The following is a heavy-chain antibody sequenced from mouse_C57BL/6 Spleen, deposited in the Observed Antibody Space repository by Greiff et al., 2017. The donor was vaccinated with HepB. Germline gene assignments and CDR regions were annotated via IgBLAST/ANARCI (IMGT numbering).Heavy chain of an antibody. CDR3: ARAYFNWFAY. CDR1: GFTFSDYG. D-gene: IGHD6-5*01. V-gene: IGHV5-17*01. Sequence: EVKLVESGGGLVKPGGSLKLSCAASGFTFSDYGMHWVRQAPEKGLEWVAYISSGSSTIYYADTVKGRFTISRDNAKNTMFLQMTSLRSEDTAMYYCARAYFNWFAYWGQGTLVTVSA. CDR2: ISSGSSTI. J-gene: IGHJ3*01.